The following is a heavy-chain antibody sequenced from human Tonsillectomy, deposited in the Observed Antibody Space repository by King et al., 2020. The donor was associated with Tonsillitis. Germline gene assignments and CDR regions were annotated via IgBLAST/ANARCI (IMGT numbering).Heavy chain of an antibody. Sequence: VQLVESGGGLVQPGGSLRLSCAASGFMSWVRQAPGKGPEWVSGIIGSGGSTYYADSVKGRFTISRDNSKNTLFLQLNSLRADDTAVYYCAKGPGAARNAFEIWGQGTMVTVSS. CDR1: GF. CDR2: IIGSGGST. CDR3: AKGPGAARNAFEI. J-gene: IGHJ3*02. D-gene: IGHD6-25*01. V-gene: IGHV3-23*04.